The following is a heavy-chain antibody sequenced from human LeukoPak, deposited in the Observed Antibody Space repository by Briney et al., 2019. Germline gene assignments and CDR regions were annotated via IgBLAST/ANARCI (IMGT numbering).Heavy chain of an antibody. CDR1: GGSFSGYY. Sequence: SETLSLTCAVYGGSFSGYYWSWIRQPPGKGLEWLGEINHSGSTNYNPSLKSRVTISVDTSKNQFSLKLSSVTAADTAVYYCARQIGRGISNYFDYWGQGTLVTVSS. D-gene: IGHD6-13*01. CDR3: ARQIGRGISNYFDY. V-gene: IGHV4-34*01. CDR2: INHSGST. J-gene: IGHJ4*02.